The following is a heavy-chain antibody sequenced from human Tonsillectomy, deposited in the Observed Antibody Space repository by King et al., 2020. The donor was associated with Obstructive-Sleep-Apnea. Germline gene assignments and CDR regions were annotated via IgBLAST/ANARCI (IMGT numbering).Heavy chain of an antibody. CDR3: ARITYYDFWSGYYTGRFWFDP. CDR2: IYYSGGT. Sequence: VQLQESGPGLVKPSQTLSLTCAVSGGSISSGGYSWSWIRQPPGKGLEWIGYIYYSGGTYYNPSLKSRVTISVDTSKNQFSLKLSSLTAADTAVYYRARITYYDFWSGYYTGRFWFDPWGQGTLVTVSS. D-gene: IGHD3-3*01. J-gene: IGHJ5*02. V-gene: IGHV4-30-4*07. CDR1: GGSISSGGYS.